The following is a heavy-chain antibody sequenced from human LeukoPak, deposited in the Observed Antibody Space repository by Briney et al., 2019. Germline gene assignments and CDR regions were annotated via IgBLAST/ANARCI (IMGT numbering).Heavy chain of an antibody. D-gene: IGHD1-14*01. CDR2: IYPGDSDT. J-gene: IGHJ4*02. CDR1: GYSFTSYW. V-gene: IGHV5-51*01. CDR3: ARSGMETTGSAAPFDY. Sequence: GESLKISCKGSGYSFTSYWIGWVRQMPGKGLEWMGIIYPGDSDTRYSPPFQGQVTISADKSISTAYLQWSSLKASDTVMYYCARSGMETTGSAAPFDYWGQGTLVTVSS.